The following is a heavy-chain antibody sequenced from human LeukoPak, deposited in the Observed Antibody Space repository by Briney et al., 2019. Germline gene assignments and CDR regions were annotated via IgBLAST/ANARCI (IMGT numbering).Heavy chain of an antibody. V-gene: IGHV4-31*03. CDR3: ARLQPYYYDSSGQGGSFDL. Sequence: SQTLSLTCSVSGDPINRSTYYWSWIRQHPGKGLEWIGFIYYSGSADFNPSLKSRVTISVDTSRNQISLKLSSVTAAVTAVYYCARLQPYYYDSSGQGGSFDLWGQGTPVTVSS. J-gene: IGHJ4*02. CDR2: IYYSGSA. D-gene: IGHD3-22*01. CDR1: GDPINRSTYY.